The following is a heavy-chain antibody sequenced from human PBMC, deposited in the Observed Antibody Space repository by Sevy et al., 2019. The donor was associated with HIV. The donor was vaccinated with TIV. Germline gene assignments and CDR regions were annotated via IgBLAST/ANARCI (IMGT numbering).Heavy chain of an antibody. J-gene: IGHJ6*02. V-gene: IGHV3-20*04. CDR3: ARHGYGYGYHALLDYYYGMDV. D-gene: IGHD5-18*01. CDR2: INWNGGST. CDR1: GFTFDDYG. Sequence: GGSLRLSCAASGFTFDDYGMSWVRQAPGKGLEWVSGINWNGGSTGYADSVKGRFTISRDNAKNSLYLQVNSMRAEDTASYYCARHGYGYGYHALLDYYYGMDVWGQGTTVTVSS.